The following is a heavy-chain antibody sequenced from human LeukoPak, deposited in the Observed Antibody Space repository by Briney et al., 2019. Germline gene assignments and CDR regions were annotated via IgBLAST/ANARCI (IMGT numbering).Heavy chain of an antibody. V-gene: IGHV3-21*01. J-gene: IGHJ6*02. CDR2: ISSGSSYI. Sequence: GGSLRLSCAASGFTFSSYSMNWVRQAPGQGLEWVSSISSGSSYIYYADSVKGRFTISRDDAKNSLYLQMNSLRAEDTALYYCARRNRGVGQEGTYYYGMDVWGQGTTVTVSS. D-gene: IGHD3-10*01. CDR1: GFTFSSYS. CDR3: ARRNRGVGQEGTYYYGMDV.